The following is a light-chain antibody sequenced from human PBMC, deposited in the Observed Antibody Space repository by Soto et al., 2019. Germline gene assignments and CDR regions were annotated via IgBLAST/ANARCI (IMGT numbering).Light chain of an antibody. CDR1: QSVSNN. J-gene: IGKJ5*01. Sequence: IVLKQSPGTLSLSPGERATLSCRASQSVSNNFLAWYQQKLGQAPRLLIYGASTRATGISARFSGGGSGTEFTLSISSLQSEDFAVYYCQQYNNWPPLITFGQGTRLEI. V-gene: IGKV3-15*01. CDR3: QQYNNWPPLIT. CDR2: GAS.